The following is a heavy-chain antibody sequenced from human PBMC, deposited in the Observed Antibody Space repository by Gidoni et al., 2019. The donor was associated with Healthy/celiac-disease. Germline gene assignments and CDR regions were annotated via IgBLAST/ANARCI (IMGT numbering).Heavy chain of an antibody. V-gene: IGHV3-66*01. D-gene: IGHD3-22*01. CDR2: IYSGGST. CDR1: GFTVSSNY. CDR3: ARDPLDSSGR. Sequence: EVQLVESGGGLVQPGGSLRLSWEASGFTVSSNYMSWVRQAPGKGLEWVSVIYSGGSTYYADSVKGRFTISRDNSKNTLYLQMNSLRAEDTAVYYCARDPLDSSGRWGQGTLVTVSS. J-gene: IGHJ4*02.